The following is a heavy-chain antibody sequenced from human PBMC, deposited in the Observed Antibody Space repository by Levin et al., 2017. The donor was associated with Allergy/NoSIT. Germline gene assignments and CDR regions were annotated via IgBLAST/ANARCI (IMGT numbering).Heavy chain of an antibody. V-gene: IGHV1-18*01. Sequence: GESLKISCKASGYTFTSYGISWVRQAPGQGLEWMGWISAYNGNTNYAQKLQGRVTMTTDTSTSTAYMELRSLRSDDTAVYYCARDSGLPPSVDYWGQGTLVTVSS. J-gene: IGHJ4*02. CDR1: GYTFTSYG. CDR2: ISAYNGNT. CDR3: ARDSGLPPSVDY. D-gene: IGHD3-16*01.